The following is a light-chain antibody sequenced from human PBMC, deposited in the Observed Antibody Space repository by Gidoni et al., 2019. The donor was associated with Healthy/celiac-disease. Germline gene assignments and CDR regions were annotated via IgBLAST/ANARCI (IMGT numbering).Light chain of an antibody. Sequence: EIVMPQSPATLSVSPGERATLSCRASQSVSSNLAWYQQKTGQAPRLLIYGASTRATGIPARFSGSGSGTEFTLTISSLQSEDFAVYYCQQYNNWPWTFXQXTKVEIK. V-gene: IGKV3-15*01. J-gene: IGKJ1*01. CDR3: QQYNNWPWT. CDR2: GAS. CDR1: QSVSSN.